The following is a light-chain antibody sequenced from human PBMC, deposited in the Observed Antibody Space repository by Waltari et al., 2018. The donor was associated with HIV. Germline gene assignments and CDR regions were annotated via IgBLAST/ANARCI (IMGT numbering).Light chain of an antibody. Sequence: QSVLTQPPSASGTPGQRVTLSCSGSRSNIGSNYVTWYQKRPGTAPKLLIYRNNQRPSGVPDRFSGSKSGTSASLAISGLRSEDQADYYCAAWDDSLSVVVFGGGTKLTVL. V-gene: IGLV1-47*01. CDR3: AAWDDSLSVVV. CDR1: RSNIGSNY. J-gene: IGLJ2*01. CDR2: RNN.